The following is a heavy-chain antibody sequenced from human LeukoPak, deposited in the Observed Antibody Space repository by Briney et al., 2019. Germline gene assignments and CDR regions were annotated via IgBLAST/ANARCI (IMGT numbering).Heavy chain of an antibody. CDR1: GYTLTELS. Sequence: ASVTVSCKFSGYTLTELSMHWVRQAPGKGLEWMGGFDPEDGETIYAQKFQGRVTMTKDTSTDTAYMELSSLRSEGTAVYYCATVLSGSYLGGSYFDYWGQGTLVTDSS. V-gene: IGHV1-24*01. CDR2: FDPEDGET. J-gene: IGHJ4*02. CDR3: ATVLSGSYLGGSYFDY. D-gene: IGHD1-26*01.